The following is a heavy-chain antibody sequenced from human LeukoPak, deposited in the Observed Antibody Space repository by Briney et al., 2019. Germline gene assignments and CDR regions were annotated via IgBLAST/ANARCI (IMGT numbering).Heavy chain of an antibody. Sequence: SETLSLTCTVSGYSISSGYYWGWIRQPPGKGLEWIGSIYHSGSTYYNPSLKSRVTISVDTSKNQFSLKLSSVTAADTAVYYCTRGIVGYFDYWGRGTLVTVSS. V-gene: IGHV4-38-2*02. CDR1: GYSISSGYY. D-gene: IGHD2-21*01. J-gene: IGHJ4*02. CDR2: IYHSGST. CDR3: TRGIVGYFDY.